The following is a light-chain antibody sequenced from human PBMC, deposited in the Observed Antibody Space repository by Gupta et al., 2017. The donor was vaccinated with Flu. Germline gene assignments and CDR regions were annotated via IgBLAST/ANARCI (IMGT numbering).Light chain of an antibody. V-gene: IGLV2-18*02. CDR1: SSDVGTYNR. CDR2: DVS. Sequence: TSSDVGTYNRVSWYQQPPGTAPKLMIYDVSNRPSGVPDRFSGSKSGNTASLTISVLQGEDEADYYCSSYTSSYTFVFGTGTKVTVL. J-gene: IGLJ1*01. CDR3: SSYTSSYTFV.